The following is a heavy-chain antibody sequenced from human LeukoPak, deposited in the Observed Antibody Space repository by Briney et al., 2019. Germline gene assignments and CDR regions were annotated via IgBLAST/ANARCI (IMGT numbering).Heavy chain of an antibody. CDR2: VHTTGGP. J-gene: IGHJ4*02. Sequence: GSLRLSCAASGFPFSNYWMSWIRQPAGKEPEWIGRVHTTGGPNYNPSLKSRLTMSVDTSKDQFSLHLTSVTAADTAVYYCAKGGESSLPFDYWGQGTLVTVSS. CDR3: AKGGESSLPFDY. V-gene: IGHV4-4*07. D-gene: IGHD3-10*01. CDR1: GFPFSNYW.